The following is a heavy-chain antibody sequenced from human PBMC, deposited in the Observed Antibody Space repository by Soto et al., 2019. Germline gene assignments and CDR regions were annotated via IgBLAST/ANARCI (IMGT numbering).Heavy chain of an antibody. CDR1: GFTFSNYW. J-gene: IGHJ4*02. D-gene: IGHD4-4*01. V-gene: IGHV3-74*01. CDR2: ISVDGSST. CDR3: ARAVCSNFGNCDY. Sequence: EVPMVESGGGLVQPWGSLILSCAASGFTFSNYWMHCVRQAPGKGLVWVSRISVDGSSTNYADSVKGRFTGSRDNAKNTLYLQMDSLRAEDTAVYYCARAVCSNFGNCDYWGQGTLVPVSS.